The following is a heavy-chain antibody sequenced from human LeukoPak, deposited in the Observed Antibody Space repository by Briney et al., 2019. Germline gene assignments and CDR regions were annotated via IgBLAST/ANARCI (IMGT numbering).Heavy chain of an antibody. CDR2: ISGRGGST. J-gene: IGHJ4*02. V-gene: IGHV3-23*01. CDR1: GFTFSSYA. CDR3: AKDLAYYYDSSGYFYGEGFFDY. D-gene: IGHD3-22*01. Sequence: GGSLRLSCAASGFTFSSYAMSWVRQAPGKGLEWVSAISGRGGSTYYADSVKGRFTISRDNSKNTLYLQMNSLRAEDTAVYYCAKDLAYYYDSSGYFYGEGFFDYWGQGTLVTVSS.